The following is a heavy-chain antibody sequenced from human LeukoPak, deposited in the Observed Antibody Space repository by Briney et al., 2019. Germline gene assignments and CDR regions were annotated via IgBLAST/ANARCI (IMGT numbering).Heavy chain of an antibody. CDR1: GFTFGDYY. CDR3: ARYRVITNDYFDS. CDR2: ISNSGNTI. Sequence: GGSLRLSCAASGFTFGDYYMSWIRQAPGKGLEWVSYISNSGNTIKEADSVRGRFTISRDNAQNSLFLQMKSLRAEDTAVYYRARYRVITNDYFDSWGQGTLVTVSS. D-gene: IGHD3-16*01. V-gene: IGHV3-11*01. J-gene: IGHJ4*02.